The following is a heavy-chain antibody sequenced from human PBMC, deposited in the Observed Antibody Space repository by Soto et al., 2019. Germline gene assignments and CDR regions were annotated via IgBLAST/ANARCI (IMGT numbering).Heavy chain of an antibody. Sequence: QVLLLQSGSEVKKAGSSVKVSCKASGDAFKSYAIHWVRQATGQGLEYMGRIIPSYDRTKYAQKFQGRLTLTADMYTSTVYMELSSLRSEDTAVYYCARDPTNDYGDDTFDYWGQGTKVIVSS. CDR1: GDAFKSYA. CDR2: IIPSYDRT. V-gene: IGHV1-69*06. D-gene: IGHD4-17*01. J-gene: IGHJ4*02. CDR3: ARDPTNDYGDDTFDY.